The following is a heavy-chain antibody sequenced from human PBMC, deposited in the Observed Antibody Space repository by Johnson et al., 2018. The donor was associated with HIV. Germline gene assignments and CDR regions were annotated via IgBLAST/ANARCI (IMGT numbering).Heavy chain of an antibody. J-gene: IGHJ3*02. Sequence: VQLVESGGGLVQPGGSLRLSCAASGFTLSSDWMSWVRQAPGKGLEWVAVISYDGSNKYYADSVKGRFTISRDNAKNTLYLQLNSLRVEDTAIYYCARAQLLADDAFNNWGQGTMVTVSS. CDR2: ISYDGSNK. CDR1: GFTLSSDW. D-gene: IGHD6-6*01. V-gene: IGHV3-30*03. CDR3: ARAQLLADDAFNN.